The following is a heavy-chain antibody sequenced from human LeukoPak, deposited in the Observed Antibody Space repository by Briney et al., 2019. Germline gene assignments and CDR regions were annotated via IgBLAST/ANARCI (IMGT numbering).Heavy chain of an antibody. CDR2: INPNSGGT. V-gene: IGHV1-2*02. D-gene: IGHD2-2*01. Sequence: GASVKVSCKASGYTFTGYYLHWVRQAPGQGLEWMGWINPNSGGTDYAQHFQGRVAMTRDTSINTAYMELSRLKSDDTAVYFCAKDRPIPTWGQGTLVTVSS. J-gene: IGHJ5*02. CDR3: AKDRPIPT. CDR1: GYTFTGYY.